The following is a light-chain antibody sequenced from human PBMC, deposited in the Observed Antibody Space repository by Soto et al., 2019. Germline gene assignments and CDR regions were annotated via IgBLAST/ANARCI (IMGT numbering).Light chain of an antibody. J-gene: IGKJ4*01. V-gene: IGKV1-5*01. CDR3: QQYNSYLVT. Sequence: DIQMTQSPSTLSGSVGDRVTITCRASQTISSWLAWYQQKPGKAPKLLIYAASSLQSGVSSRFSGSGSGTDFTLTISSLQPDDFATYYCQQYNSYLVTFGGGTKVDIK. CDR2: AAS. CDR1: QTISSW.